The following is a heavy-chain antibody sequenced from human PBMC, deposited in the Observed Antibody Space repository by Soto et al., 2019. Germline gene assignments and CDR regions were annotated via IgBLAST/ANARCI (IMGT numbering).Heavy chain of an antibody. Sequence: PSETLSLTCTVSGGSISSYYWSWIRQPPGKGLEWIGYIYHSGSTYYNPSLKSRVTISVDRSKNQFSLKVTSVTAADTAVYYCARLYGYCIRHSCHGHYAMDVWGQGTTVTVSS. CDR2: IYHSGST. D-gene: IGHD2-2*01. CDR1: GGSISSYY. V-gene: IGHV4-59*04. J-gene: IGHJ6*02. CDR3: ARLYGYCIRHSCHGHYAMDV.